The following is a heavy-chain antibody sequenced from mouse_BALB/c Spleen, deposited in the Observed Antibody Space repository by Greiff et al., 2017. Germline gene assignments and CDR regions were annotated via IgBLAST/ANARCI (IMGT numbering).Heavy chain of an antibody. D-gene: IGHD2-4*01. CDR1: GFNIKDTY. CDR2: IDPANGNT. Sequence: EVKVEESGAELVKPGASVKLSCTASGFNIKDTYMHWVKQRPEQGLEWIGRIDPANGNTKYDPKFQGKATITADTSSNTAYLQLSSLTSEDTAVYYCMITTSYAMDYWGQGTSVTVSS. J-gene: IGHJ4*01. V-gene: IGHV14-3*02. CDR3: MITTSYAMDY.